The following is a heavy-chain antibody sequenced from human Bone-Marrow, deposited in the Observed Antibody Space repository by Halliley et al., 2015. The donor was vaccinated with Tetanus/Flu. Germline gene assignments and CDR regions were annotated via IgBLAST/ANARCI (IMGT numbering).Heavy chain of an antibody. Sequence: LRLSCTVSGGSINTYLWSWLRQPPGKGLEWIGTIFHSGSSYYNPSLQSRVTLSVDTSKNQFSLKLNSMTAADTAFYYCARTGVPLRGHFDFWGQGILVTVSS. CDR1: GGSINTYL. CDR3: ARTGVPLRGHFDF. CDR2: IFHSGSS. D-gene: IGHD1-1*01. J-gene: IGHJ4*02. V-gene: IGHV4-59*08.